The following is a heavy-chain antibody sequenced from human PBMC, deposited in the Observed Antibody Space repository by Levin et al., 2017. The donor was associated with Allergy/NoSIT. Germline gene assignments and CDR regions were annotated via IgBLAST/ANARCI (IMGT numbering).Heavy chain of an antibody. J-gene: IGHJ3*01. Sequence: GGSLRLSCAGSGLTFSKYAMTWVRQAPGKGLEWVSAITGSGAVTLYADSVKGRFTISRDNSKNTLYLQMNSLRAEDTALYYCAKDPNGDYVGAFDSWGQGTMVTVSS. CDR1: GLTFSKYA. CDR2: ITGSGAVT. V-gene: IGHV3-23*01. CDR3: AKDPNGDYVGAFDS. D-gene: IGHD4-17*01.